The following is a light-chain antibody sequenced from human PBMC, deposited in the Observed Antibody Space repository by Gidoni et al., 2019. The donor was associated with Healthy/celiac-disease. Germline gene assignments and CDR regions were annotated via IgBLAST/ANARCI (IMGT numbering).Light chain of an antibody. CDR3: QQYDNLPIFT. J-gene: IGKJ3*01. CDR2: DAS. CDR1: QDINNY. Sequence: IQRTQSPSSLSASVGDRVSITCQASQDINNYLYWYQQKPGKAPKLLIYDASNLETGVPSRFSGSGSGTDFTFTISSLQPEDIATYYCQQYDNLPIFTFGPGTKVDIK. V-gene: IGKV1-33*01.